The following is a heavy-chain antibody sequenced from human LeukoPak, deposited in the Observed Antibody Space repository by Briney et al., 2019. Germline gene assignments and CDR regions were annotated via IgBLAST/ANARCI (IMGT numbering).Heavy chain of an antibody. D-gene: IGHD3-10*01. CDR1: GGSINSYY. V-gene: IGHV4-59*12. CDR2: IYYTGST. CDR3: ARAPSYSYYFDY. J-gene: IGHJ4*02. Sequence: SETLSLTCTVSGGSINSYYWTWIRQPPGKGLEWIGYIYYTGSTKYNPSLKSRVSMSLDTSKNQFSLRLSSVTAADTAVYYCARAPSYSYYFDYWGQGTLVTVSS.